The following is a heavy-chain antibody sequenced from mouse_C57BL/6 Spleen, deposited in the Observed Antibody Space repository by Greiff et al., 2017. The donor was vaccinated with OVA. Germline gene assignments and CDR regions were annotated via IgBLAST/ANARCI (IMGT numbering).Heavy chain of an antibody. CDR2: ISDGGSYT. CDR1: GFTFSSYA. Sequence: DVMLVESGGGLVKPGGSLKLSCAASGFTFSSYAMSWVRQTPEKRLEWVATISDGGSYTYYPDNVKGRFTISRDNAKNNLYLQMSHLKSEDTAMYYCARDQDYYGSSLYAMDYWGQGTSVTVSS. D-gene: IGHD1-1*01. J-gene: IGHJ4*01. CDR3: ARDQDYYGSSLYAMDY. V-gene: IGHV5-4*01.